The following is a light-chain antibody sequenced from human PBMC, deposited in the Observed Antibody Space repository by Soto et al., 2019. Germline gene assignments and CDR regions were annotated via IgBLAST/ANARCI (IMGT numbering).Light chain of an antibody. CDR2: DVS. CDR3: CSLAGSVWV. J-gene: IGLJ3*02. CDR1: SSDVGGYNY. V-gene: IGLV2-11*01. Sequence: QSVLTQPRSVSGSPGQSVTISCTGTSSDVGGYNYVSWYQQHPGKAPKLMIYDVSKRPSGVPDRFSGSKSGNTASLTISGLQAEDEADYYCCSLAGSVWVFGGGTKVTVL.